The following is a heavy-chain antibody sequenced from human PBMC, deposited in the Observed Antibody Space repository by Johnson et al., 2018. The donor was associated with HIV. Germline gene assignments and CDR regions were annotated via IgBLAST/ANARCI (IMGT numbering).Heavy chain of an antibody. CDR3: SWPALKDGYNYGGGFDI. V-gene: IGHV3-7*05. Sequence: MQLVESGGGLAQPGGSLGLSCAASGFSFSSYCMPWVRQAPGKGLEWVANINQDGRDRYYVASVQGRFTISRDNSQNSLYLQMTSLRGEDTAVYYCSWPALKDGYNYGGGFDIWGQGTMVTVSS. CDR2: INQDGRDR. J-gene: IGHJ3*02. CDR1: GFSFSSYC. D-gene: IGHD5-24*01.